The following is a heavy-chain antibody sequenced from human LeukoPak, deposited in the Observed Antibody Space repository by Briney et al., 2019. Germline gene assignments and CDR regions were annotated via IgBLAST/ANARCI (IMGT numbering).Heavy chain of an antibody. CDR1: GDSASPYF. V-gene: IGHV4-59*08. D-gene: IGHD2-21*02. CDR2: IYYSGTT. CDR3: ARLTAGLYFDS. J-gene: IGHJ4*02. Sequence: PSETLSLTCSVSGDSASPYFWSWIRQPPGKGVEWIGYIYYSGTTNYNPSLNSRVTISIDTSQDQFSLKVNSVTAADTAVYYCARLTAGLYFDSSGQGKLVTVSS.